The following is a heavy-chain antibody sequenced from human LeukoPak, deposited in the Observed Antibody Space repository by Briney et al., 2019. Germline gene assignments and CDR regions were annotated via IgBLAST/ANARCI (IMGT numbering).Heavy chain of an antibody. V-gene: IGHV3-23*01. J-gene: IGHJ5*02. CDR1: GFSFVNNA. Sequence: PGGSLRLSCAASGFSFVNNAMGWVRQAPGKGLEWVSGICASGRCTFYAAPVRGRFTVSRDNFKNSLYLQMNNLRAEDTAVYYCANEDWFDPWGQGTLVTVSS. CDR3: ANEDWFDP. CDR2: ICASGRCT.